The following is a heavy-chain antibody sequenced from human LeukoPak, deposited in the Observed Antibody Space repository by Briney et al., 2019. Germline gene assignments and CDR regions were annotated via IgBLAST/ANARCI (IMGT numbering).Heavy chain of an antibody. Sequence: SETLSLTCAVYGGSFSGYYWSWIREPPGKGLEWIGEINHSGSTNYTPSLKSRVTISVDTSKSQFSLKLSSVTAAATAVYYCAGLEMAKKNFDYWGQGTLVTVSS. CDR2: INHSGST. V-gene: IGHV4-34*01. D-gene: IGHD5-24*01. J-gene: IGHJ4*02. CDR1: GGSFSGYY. CDR3: AGLEMAKKNFDY.